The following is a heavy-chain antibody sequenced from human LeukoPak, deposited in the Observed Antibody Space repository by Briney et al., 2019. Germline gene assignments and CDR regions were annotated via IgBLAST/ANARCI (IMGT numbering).Heavy chain of an antibody. D-gene: IGHD1-1*01. J-gene: IGHJ6*02. CDR2: IYTSGGT. CDR3: ARAPSYNSARLDV. V-gene: IGHV4-4*07. Sequence: SETLSLARTVSGGSIRSHYWTLVRQPAGKGLEWIGRIYTSGGTNYNPSLKSRVTMSVDTSENRFSLKLTSVTAADTAGYYCARAPSYNSARLDVWGQGTTVTVSS. CDR1: GGSIRSHY.